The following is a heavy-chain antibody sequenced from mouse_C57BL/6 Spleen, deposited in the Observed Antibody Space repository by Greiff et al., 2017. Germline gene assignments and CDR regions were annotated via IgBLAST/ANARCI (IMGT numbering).Heavy chain of an antibody. CDR3: AIGIYYGSRYEDSFDY. Sequence: EVQLQQSGPELVKPGASVKMSCKASGYTFTDYNMHWVKQSHGKSLEWIGYINPNNGGTSYNQKFKGKATLTVNKSYSTAYMELRRRTSEDSAVYYCAIGIYYGSRYEDSFDYWGQGTTLTVSS. CDR1: GYTFTDYN. D-gene: IGHD1-1*01. V-gene: IGHV1-22*01. J-gene: IGHJ2*01. CDR2: INPNNGGT.